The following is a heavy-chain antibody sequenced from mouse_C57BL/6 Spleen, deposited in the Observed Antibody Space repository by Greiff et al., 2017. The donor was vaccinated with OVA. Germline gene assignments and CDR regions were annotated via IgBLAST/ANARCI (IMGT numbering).Heavy chain of an antibody. CDR3: ARKGGPYDYDDGYYYAMDY. D-gene: IGHD2-4*01. Sequence: QVQLQQSGAELVRPGTSVKVSCKASGYAFTNYLIEWVKQRPGQGLEWIGVINPGSGGTNYNEKFKGKATLTADKSSSTAYMQLSSLTSEDSAVYFCARKGGPYDYDDGYYYAMDYWGQGTSVTVSS. CDR2: INPGSGGT. CDR1: GYAFTNYL. V-gene: IGHV1-54*01. J-gene: IGHJ4*01.